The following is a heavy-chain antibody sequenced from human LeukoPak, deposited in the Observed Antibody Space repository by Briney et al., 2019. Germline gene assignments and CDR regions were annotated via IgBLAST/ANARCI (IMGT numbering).Heavy chain of an antibody. V-gene: IGHV4-34*01. J-gene: IGHJ4*02. Sequence: PSETLSLTCAVYGGSFSGYYWSWIRQPPGKGLEWIGEINHSGSTNYNPSLKSRVTISVDTSKNQFSPKLSSVTAADTAVYYCARGTGLMSVVTAIFPYYFDYWGQGTLVTVSS. D-gene: IGHD2-21*02. CDR1: GGSFSGYY. CDR3: ARGTGLMSVVTAIFPYYFDY. CDR2: INHSGST.